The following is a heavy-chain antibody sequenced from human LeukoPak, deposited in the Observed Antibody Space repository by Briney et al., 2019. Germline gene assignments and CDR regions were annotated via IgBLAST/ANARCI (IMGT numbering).Heavy chain of an antibody. CDR3: ARGPRFGELLWHWFDP. D-gene: IGHD3-10*01. J-gene: IGHJ5*02. CDR2: MYHSGST. Sequence: SETLSLTCTVSGGSFSIYYWSWIRQPPGKGLEWIGSMYHSGSTYYNPPLKSRVTISEDTSKNQFSLKLRSVTAADTAVYYCARGPRFGELLWHWFDPWGQGTLVAVSS. CDR1: GGSFSIYY. V-gene: IGHV4-38-2*02.